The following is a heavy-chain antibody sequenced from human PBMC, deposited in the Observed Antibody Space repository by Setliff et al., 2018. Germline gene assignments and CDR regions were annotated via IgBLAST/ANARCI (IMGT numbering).Heavy chain of an antibody. V-gene: IGHV3-11*01. CDR1: GFTFSDYY. CDR3: ATKAVAGT. CDR2: ISSSGSLI. Sequence: GESLKISCATSGFTFSDYYMSWIRQTPGKGLEWVAYISSSGSLIYYPDSVKGRFTISRDNAKKSVDLQMNSLRAEDTAVYYCATKAVAGTGGQGTLVTVS. J-gene: IGHJ4*02. D-gene: IGHD6-19*01.